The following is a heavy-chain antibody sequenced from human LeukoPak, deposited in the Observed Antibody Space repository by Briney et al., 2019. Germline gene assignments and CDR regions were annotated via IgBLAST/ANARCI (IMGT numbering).Heavy chain of an antibody. D-gene: IGHD4-23*01. CDR1: GGSISRSSYY. CDR2: IYYSGST. Sequence: SETLSLTCTVSGGSISRSSYYWGWIRQPPGKGLEWIGTIYYSGSTYYNSSLKSRVTISVDTSKNQFSLRLSSVTAADTAVYYCVRVDNGGNYFDYWGQGTLVTVSS. CDR3: VRVDNGGNYFDY. J-gene: IGHJ4*02. V-gene: IGHV4-39*01.